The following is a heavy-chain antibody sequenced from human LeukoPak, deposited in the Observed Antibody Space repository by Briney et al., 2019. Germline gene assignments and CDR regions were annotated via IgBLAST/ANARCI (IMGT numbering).Heavy chain of an antibody. CDR2: IVVGSGNT. CDR3: AAHRDYGDYDGIPMPYYYYGMDV. J-gene: IGHJ6*02. CDR1: GFTFTSSA. Sequence: TSVKVSCKASGFTFTSSAMQWVRQARGQRLEWIGWIVVGSGNTNYAQKFQERVTITRDMSTSTAYMELSSLRSEDTAVYYCAAHRDYGDYDGIPMPYYYYGMDVWGQGTTVTVSS. D-gene: IGHD4-17*01. V-gene: IGHV1-58*02.